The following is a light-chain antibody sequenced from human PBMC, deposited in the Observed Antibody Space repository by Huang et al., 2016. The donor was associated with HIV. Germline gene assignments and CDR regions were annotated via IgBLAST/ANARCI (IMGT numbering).Light chain of an antibody. CDR2: GAS. J-gene: IGKJ3*01. Sequence: EIVMTQSPATLSVSPGERATLSCRASQSVSSNLAWYQQKPGQAPRLLIYGASTRATGIPARFRGSGSGTEFTPTISSLQSEDFAVYYCQQNNNWPPLFTFGPGTKVDIK. CDR3: QQNNNWPPLFT. CDR1: QSVSSN. V-gene: IGKV3-15*01.